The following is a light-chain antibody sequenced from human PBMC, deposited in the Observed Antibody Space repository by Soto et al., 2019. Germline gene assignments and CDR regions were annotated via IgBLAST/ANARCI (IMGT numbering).Light chain of an antibody. CDR1: QSISTW. CDR2: KAS. Sequence: DIQMSQSPSTLSASVGDRFTITCRASQSISTWLAWYQQKPGKAPKLLIYKASSLESGVPSRFSGSGSGTEFTLTISGLQPDDFATYYCQQYNGYGRFGQGTKVDI. J-gene: IGKJ1*01. V-gene: IGKV1-5*03. CDR3: QQYNGYGR.